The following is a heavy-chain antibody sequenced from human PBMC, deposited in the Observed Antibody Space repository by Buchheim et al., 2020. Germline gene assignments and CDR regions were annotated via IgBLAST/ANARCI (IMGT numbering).Heavy chain of an antibody. J-gene: IGHJ5*02. D-gene: IGHD2-2*01. CDR3: AKDGTDCISTSCPLRWFDP. CDR1: GFTFSSYA. Sequence: EVQLLESGGGLVQPGGSLRLSCAASGFTFSSYAMSWVRQAPGKGLEWVSAISGSGGSTYYADSVKGRFTISRDNSKNTLFLQMNSLRAEDTAVYYCAKDGTDCISTSCPLRWFDPWGQGTL. CDR2: ISGSGGST. V-gene: IGHV3-23*01.